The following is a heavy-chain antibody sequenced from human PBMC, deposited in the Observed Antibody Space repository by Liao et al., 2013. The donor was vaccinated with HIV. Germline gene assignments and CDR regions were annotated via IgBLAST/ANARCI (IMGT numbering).Heavy chain of an antibody. Sequence: QLQLQESGPGLVKPSETLSLTCTVSGGSISSSSYYWGWIRQPPREGAWSGLGGIYYSGSTYYNPSLKSRVTISVDTSKNQFSLKLSSVTAADTAVYYCAREGVGVDGYFQHWGRGRPWSPSPQ. CDR2: IYYSGST. V-gene: IGHV4-39*07. J-gene: IGHJ1*01. D-gene: IGHD1-26*01. CDR1: GGSISSSSYY. CDR3: AREGVGVDGYFQH.